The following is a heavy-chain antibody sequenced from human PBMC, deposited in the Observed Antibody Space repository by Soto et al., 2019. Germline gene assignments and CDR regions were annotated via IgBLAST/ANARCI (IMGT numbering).Heavy chain of an antibody. D-gene: IGHD3-10*01. V-gene: IGHV5-51*01. CDR3: ARHTLPPGSGRNYYYYMDV. CDR2: IYPGDSDT. J-gene: IGHJ6*03. CDR1: GYSFTSYW. Sequence: GESLKISCKGSGYSFTSYWIGWVRQMPGKGLEWMGIIYPGDSDTRYSPSFQGQVTISADKSISTAYLQWSSLKASDTAMYYCARHTLPPGSGRNYYYYMDVWGKGTTVTVSS.